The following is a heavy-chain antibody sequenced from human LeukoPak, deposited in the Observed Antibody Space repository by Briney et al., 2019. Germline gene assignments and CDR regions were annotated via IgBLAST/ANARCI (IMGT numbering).Heavy chain of an antibody. CDR3: ARDQDGYDFRFDY. CDR1: GFTFSDYS. V-gene: IGHV3-48*04. D-gene: IGHD3/OR15-3a*01. Sequence: PGGSLRLSCAVSGFTFSDYSINWVRQAPGKGLEWVSYISSRSRTIYYANSVKGRFTISRDNAKNSLYLQMNSLRAEDTALYYCARDQDGYDFRFDYWGQGTLVTVSS. CDR2: ISSRSRTI. J-gene: IGHJ4*02.